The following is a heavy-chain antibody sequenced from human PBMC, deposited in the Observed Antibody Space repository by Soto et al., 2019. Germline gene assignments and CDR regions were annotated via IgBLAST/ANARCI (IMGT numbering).Heavy chain of an antibody. CDR1: GFTFRSYV. Sequence: QVQLVESGGGVVQPGTSLRVSCVGSGFTFRSYVMHWVRQAPGKGLEWVALTSHDGSDKYYDDSVRGRFTISRDNSRNTVDLQMDSLRLEDTALYYCARWGTTGGLDVWGQGTLVSVSS. CDR3: ARWGTTGGLDV. J-gene: IGHJ1*01. CDR2: TSHDGSDK. D-gene: IGHD3-16*01. V-gene: IGHV3-30*19.